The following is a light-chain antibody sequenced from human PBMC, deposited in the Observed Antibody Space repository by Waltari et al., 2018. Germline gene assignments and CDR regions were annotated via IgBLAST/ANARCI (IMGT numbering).Light chain of an antibody. CDR3: QERGRT. Sequence: TQSPATLSVSPGEGATLSCKASQSLSSNLAWYQQKPGQLPRLLIYGASTRATGIPARFSGSGSGTEFTLTISSLQAEDFAVYYCQERGRTFGQGTKVEIK. J-gene: IGKJ1*01. CDR1: QSLSSN. V-gene: IGKV3-15*01. CDR2: GAS.